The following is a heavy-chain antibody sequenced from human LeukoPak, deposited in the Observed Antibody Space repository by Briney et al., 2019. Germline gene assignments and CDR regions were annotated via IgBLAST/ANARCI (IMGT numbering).Heavy chain of an antibody. V-gene: IGHV6-1*01. CDR1: GDSIFTNNVA. Sequence: SETLSLTCAISGDSIFTNNVAWNWITQSPSRGLEWLRRTYYRSKWSFDYAVSAKSRITINADTSKNQFSLQLSSVTPEDTAVYYCARGKYTSFDNWGQGTLVTVSS. D-gene: IGHD6-6*01. J-gene: IGHJ4*02. CDR3: ARGKYTSFDN. CDR2: TYYRSKWSF.